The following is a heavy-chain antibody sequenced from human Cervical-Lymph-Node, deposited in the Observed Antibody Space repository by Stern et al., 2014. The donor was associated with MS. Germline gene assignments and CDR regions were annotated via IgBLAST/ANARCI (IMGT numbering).Heavy chain of an antibody. D-gene: IGHD5-18*01. Sequence: QVQLGQSGSEFKEPGASVKVSCKASGYTLTNYPMNWVRQAPGQGLEWMGWINTNTGNSTYAQGFTGRFVFSLDTSVSTAYLHISSLKAEDTAVYYCARDFVDTAMITRSDYLDSWGQGTLVTVSS. CDR3: ARDFVDTAMITRSDYLDS. J-gene: IGHJ4*02. V-gene: IGHV7-4-1*02. CDR1: GYTLTNYP. CDR2: INTNTGNS.